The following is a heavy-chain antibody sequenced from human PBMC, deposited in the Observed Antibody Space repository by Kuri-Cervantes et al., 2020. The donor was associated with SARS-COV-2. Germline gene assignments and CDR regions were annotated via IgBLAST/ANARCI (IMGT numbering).Heavy chain of an antibody. J-gene: IGHJ4*02. Sequence: GGSLRLSCAASGFTFSSYSMNWVRQAPGKGLEWVSSISSSSSYIYYADSVKGRFTISRDNAKNSLYLQMNSLRAEDTAVYYCARILAYCGGDCYGWGQGTLVTVSS. CDR3: ARILAYCGGDCYG. CDR1: GFTFSSYS. V-gene: IGHV3-21*01. D-gene: IGHD2-21*01. CDR2: ISSSSSYI.